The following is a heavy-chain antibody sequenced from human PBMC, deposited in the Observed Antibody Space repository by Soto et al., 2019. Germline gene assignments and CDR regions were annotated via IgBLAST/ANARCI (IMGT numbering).Heavy chain of an antibody. CDR2: IYSGGST. CDR3: ARDLATTGGGYYYGMDV. V-gene: IGHV3-53*01. Sequence: SGGSLRLSCAASGFTVSSNYMSWVRQAPGKGLEWVSVIYSGGSTYYADSVKGRFTISRDNSKNTLYLQMNSLRAEDTAVYYCARDLATTGGGYYYGMDVWGQGTTVAVSS. CDR1: GFTVSSNY. D-gene: IGHD3-10*01. J-gene: IGHJ6*02.